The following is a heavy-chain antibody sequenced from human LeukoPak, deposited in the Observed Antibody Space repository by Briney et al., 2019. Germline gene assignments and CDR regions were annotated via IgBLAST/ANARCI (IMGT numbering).Heavy chain of an antibody. Sequence: PSETLSLTCAVYGGSFSGYYWSWIRQPPGKGLEWIGEINHSGSTNYNPSLKSRVTISVDTSKNQFSLKLSSVTAADTAVYYCARPVVRGVIAASMDVWGKGTTVTVSS. CDR2: INHSGST. J-gene: IGHJ6*03. V-gene: IGHV4-34*01. D-gene: IGHD3-10*01. CDR3: ARPVVRGVIAASMDV. CDR1: GGSFSGYY.